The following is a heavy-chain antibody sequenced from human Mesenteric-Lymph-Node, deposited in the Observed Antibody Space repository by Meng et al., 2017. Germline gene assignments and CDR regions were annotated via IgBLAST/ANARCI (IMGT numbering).Heavy chain of an antibody. CDR1: GFTFSDYY. D-gene: IGHD6-19*01. CDR3: ARTHGWYVSFDY. V-gene: IGHV3-11*01. J-gene: IGHJ4*02. CDR2: ISSSGSTI. Sequence: GESLKISCAASGFTFSDYYMSWIRQASGKGLEWVSYISSSGSTIYYADSVKGRFTISRDNAKNSLYLQMNSLRAEDTAVYYCARTHGWYVSFDYWGQGTLVTVSS.